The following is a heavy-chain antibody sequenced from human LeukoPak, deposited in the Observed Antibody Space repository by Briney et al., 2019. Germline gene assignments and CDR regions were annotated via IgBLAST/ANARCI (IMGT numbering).Heavy chain of an antibody. V-gene: IGHV3-30*02. Sequence: GGSLSLSCAAYGFTFSSYGMRWVRQAPGKGLEWVAFIRYDGSNKYYAASVKRGSTISRANYKNTLFLQRNILRAEDTAVYYCAKDRDSSSWDFDYWGQITLVTVSS. D-gene: IGHD6-13*01. CDR1: GFTFSSYG. J-gene: IGHJ4*02. CDR2: IRYDGSNK. CDR3: AKDRDSSSWDFDY.